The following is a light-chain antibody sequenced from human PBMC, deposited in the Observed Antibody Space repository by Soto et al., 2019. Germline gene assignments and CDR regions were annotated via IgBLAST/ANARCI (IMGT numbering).Light chain of an antibody. CDR1: QSISSW. J-gene: IGKJ1*01. CDR2: DTS. Sequence: DIQMTQSPSTLSASVGDRVTITCRASQSISSWLAWYQQKPGKAPKLLIYDTSSLESGVPSRFSGTGSGSDFPPAIPSVRGEHFPTYTCPQYETSVKTFFQGSNLDVK. CDR3: PQYETSVKT. V-gene: IGKV1-5*01.